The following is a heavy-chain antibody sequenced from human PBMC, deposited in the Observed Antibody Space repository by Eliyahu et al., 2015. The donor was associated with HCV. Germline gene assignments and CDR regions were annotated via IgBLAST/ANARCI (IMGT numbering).Heavy chain of an antibody. CDR1: GFTFNXYS. D-gene: IGHD5-12*01. CDR2: IRSSSSPI. CDR3: ARMAEEDIMGTITSFYYFDF. J-gene: IGHJ4*02. V-gene: IGHV3-48*01. Sequence: EVQLVESGGGLVQPGGSLRLSCAASGFTFNXYSMSWVRQAPGKGLGWVSYIRSSSSPIYYTDSVKGRFTISRDNAKNSLYLQMNSLRAEDTAVYYCARMAEEDIMGTITSFYYFDFWGQGALVTVSS.